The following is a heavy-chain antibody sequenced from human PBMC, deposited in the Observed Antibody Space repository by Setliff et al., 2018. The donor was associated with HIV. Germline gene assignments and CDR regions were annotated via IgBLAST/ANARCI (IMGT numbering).Heavy chain of an antibody. CDR2: ISPDGSAT. CDR1: GFTFSSAW. V-gene: IGHV3-7*01. D-gene: IGHD2-2*01. CDR3: ARLPGYCSTSCYDY. Sequence: GGSLRLSCAASGFTFSSAWMGWVRQAPAKGLEWVANISPDGSATYYVDSVKGRFTIFRDNAKKSVYLELNSLRAEDTAVYYCARLPGYCSTSCYDYWGQGTLVTVSS. J-gene: IGHJ4*02.